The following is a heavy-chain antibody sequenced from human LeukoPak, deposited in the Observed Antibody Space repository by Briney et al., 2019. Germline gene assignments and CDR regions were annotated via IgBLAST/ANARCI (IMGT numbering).Heavy chain of an antibody. D-gene: IGHD2-2*01. CDR1: GGSISSGSYY. CDR2: IYTSGST. V-gene: IGHV4-61*02. Sequence: PSETLSLTCTVSGGSISSGSYYWSWIRQPAGKGLEWIGRIYTSGSTNYNPSLKSRVTMSVDTSKNQFSLKLSSVTAADTAVYYCARGTAMLDWFDPWGQGTLVTVSS. CDR3: ARGTAMLDWFDP. J-gene: IGHJ5*02.